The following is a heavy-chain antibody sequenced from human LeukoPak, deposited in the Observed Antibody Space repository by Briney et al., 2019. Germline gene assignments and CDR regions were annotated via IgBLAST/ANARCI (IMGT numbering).Heavy chain of an antibody. CDR1: GFTFSDYY. V-gene: IGHV3-11*04. J-gene: IGHJ4*02. D-gene: IGHD2-15*01. CDR2: ISSSGSTI. Sequence: GGSLRLSCAASGFTFSDYYMSWIRQAPGKGLEWVSYISSSGSTIYYADSVKGRFTISRDNAKNSLYLQMNSLRAEDTAVYYCARVGGYCSGGSCYAATTRGYAADWGQGTLVTVSS. CDR3: ARVGGYCSGGSCYAATTRGYAAD.